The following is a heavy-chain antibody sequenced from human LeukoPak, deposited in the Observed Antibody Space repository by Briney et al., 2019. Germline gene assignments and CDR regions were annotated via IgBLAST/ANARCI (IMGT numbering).Heavy chain of an antibody. Sequence: GGSLRLSCAASGFTVSSNYMSWVRQAPGKGLEWVSVIYSGGSTYYADSVKGRFTISRDNSKNTLYLQMNSLRAEDTAVYYCARDGLPYNWNPLIRASWFDYWGQGTLVTVSS. D-gene: IGHD1-20*01. CDR1: GFTVSSNY. V-gene: IGHV3-66*01. J-gene: IGHJ4*02. CDR3: ARDGLPYNWNPLIRASWFDY. CDR2: IYSGGST.